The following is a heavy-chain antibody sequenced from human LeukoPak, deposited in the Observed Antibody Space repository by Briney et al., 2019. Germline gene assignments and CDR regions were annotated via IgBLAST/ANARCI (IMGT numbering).Heavy chain of an antibody. CDR3: ARGYYDSSGYYHFDY. CDR1: GFTFSSYD. Sequence: GGSLRLSCAASGFTFSSYDMHWVRQATGKGLEWVSAIGTAGDTYYPGSVKGRFTISRENAKNSLYLQMNSLRAGDTAVYYCARGYYDSSGYYHFDYWGQGTLVTVSS. CDR2: IGTAGDT. D-gene: IGHD3-22*01. J-gene: IGHJ4*02. V-gene: IGHV3-13*01.